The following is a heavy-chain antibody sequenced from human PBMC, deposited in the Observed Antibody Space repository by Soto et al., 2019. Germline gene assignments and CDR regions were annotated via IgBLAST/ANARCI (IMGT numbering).Heavy chain of an antibody. CDR1: GYNFNQYY. V-gene: IGHV1-46*02. CDR2: INLRGGTT. J-gene: IGHJ4*02. D-gene: IGHD4-17*01. CDR3: ASGPDDSDVPRWDH. Sequence: QVQLVQSGPEVRKPGASVRLSCATSGYNFNQYYIHWVRQAPGQGLEWMGIINLRGGTTEYAHKFRGRVTVTGDTSTRTAYMELSSLRSEDTAVYFGASGPDDSDVPRWDHWGQGTLITVSS.